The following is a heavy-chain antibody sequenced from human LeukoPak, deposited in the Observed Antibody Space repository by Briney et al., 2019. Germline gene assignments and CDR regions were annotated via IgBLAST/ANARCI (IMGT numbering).Heavy chain of an antibody. CDR3: ASLVQYYYDSSGYCDH. Sequence: GGSLRLSCAASGFTFSDYYMSWIRQAPGKGLEWVSYISSSGSTIYYADSVEGQFTISRDNAKNSLYLQMNSLRAEDTAVYYCASLVQYYYDSSGYCDHWGQGTLVTVSS. D-gene: IGHD3-22*01. CDR2: ISSSGSTI. V-gene: IGHV3-11*01. J-gene: IGHJ4*02. CDR1: GFTFSDYY.